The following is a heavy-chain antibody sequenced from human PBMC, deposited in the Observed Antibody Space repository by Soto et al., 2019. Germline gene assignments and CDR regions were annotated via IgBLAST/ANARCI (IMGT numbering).Heavy chain of an antibody. CDR1: GGSISSCVYY. D-gene: IGHD2-21*02. Sequence: TSETLSLTCTVSGGSISSCVYYWSWIRQHPGKGLEWIGYIYYSGSTYYNPSLKSRVTISVDTSKNQFSLKLSSVTAADTAVYYCARDIGGDSTANNWFDPWGQGTLVTVSS. J-gene: IGHJ5*02. CDR2: IYYSGST. CDR3: ARDIGGDSTANNWFDP. V-gene: IGHV4-31*03.